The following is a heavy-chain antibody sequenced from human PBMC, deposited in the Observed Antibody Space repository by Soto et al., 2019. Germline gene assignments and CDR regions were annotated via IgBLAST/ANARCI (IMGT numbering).Heavy chain of an antibody. D-gene: IGHD6-19*01. J-gene: IGHJ4*02. CDR1: GGSISSYY. V-gene: IGHV4-59*01. CDR3: ASRRPSGWWDY. Sequence: SETLSLTCTVSGGSISSYYWSWIRQPPGKGLEWIGYIYYSGSTNYNPSLKSRVTISVDTSKNQFSLKLSSVTAADTAVYYCASRRPSGWWDYWGQGTQVTVYS. CDR2: IYYSGST.